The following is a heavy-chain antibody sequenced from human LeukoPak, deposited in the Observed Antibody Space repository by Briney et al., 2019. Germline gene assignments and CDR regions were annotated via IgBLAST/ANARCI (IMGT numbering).Heavy chain of an antibody. V-gene: IGHV4-61*08. CDR2: IYYSGST. D-gene: IGHD6-6*01. Sequence: ASETLSLTCTVSGGSISSGGYYWSWIRQPPGKGLEWIGYIYYSGSTNYNPSLKSRVTISVDTSKNQFSLKLSSVTAADTAVYYCARLEYSSSYGVDYWGQGTLVTVSS. CDR1: GGSISSGGYY. J-gene: IGHJ4*02. CDR3: ARLEYSSSYGVDY.